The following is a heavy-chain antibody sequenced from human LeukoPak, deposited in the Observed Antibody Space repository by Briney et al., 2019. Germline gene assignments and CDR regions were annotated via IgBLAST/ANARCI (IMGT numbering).Heavy chain of an antibody. J-gene: IGHJ4*02. CDR2: IYFSGST. Sequence: PSETLSLTCTVFGGSISRSSHYWGWIRQPPGEGLEWIGSIYFSGSTYYSPSLKSRVTISVDPSTNQFSLKLSSVTAADTAVYYCARHQWLGPFDYWGQGTLVTVSS. CDR3: ARHQWLGPFDY. CDR1: GGSISRSSHY. V-gene: IGHV4-39*01. D-gene: IGHD6-19*01.